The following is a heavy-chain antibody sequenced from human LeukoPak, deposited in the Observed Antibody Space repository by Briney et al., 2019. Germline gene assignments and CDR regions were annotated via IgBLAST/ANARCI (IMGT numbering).Heavy chain of an antibody. Sequence: GRSLRLSCAASGFTFSSYGMHWVRQAPGKGLEWVAVIWYDGSNKYYADSVKGRFTISRDNAKNTLYLQMNRLRAEDTALYYCASAYYYRLPDWGQGTLVTVSS. J-gene: IGHJ4*02. CDR1: GFTFSSYG. D-gene: IGHD3-10*01. CDR3: ASAYYYRLPD. V-gene: IGHV3-33*03. CDR2: IWYDGSNK.